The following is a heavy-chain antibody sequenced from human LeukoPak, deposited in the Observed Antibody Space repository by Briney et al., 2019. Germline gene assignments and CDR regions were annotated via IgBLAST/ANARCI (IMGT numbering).Heavy chain of an antibody. J-gene: IGHJ4*02. V-gene: IGHV5-51*03. CDR1: GYSFTSYW. CDR3: AIPLFQETTFFDY. CDR2: IYPGDSDT. D-gene: IGHD4-17*01. Sequence: PGESLKISCKGSGYSFTSYWIGWVRQMPGEGLEWMGIIYPGDSDTRYSPFLEGQVTITADQSISTAYLQCSGLKASETAMYYCAIPLFQETTFFDYWGQGTLVTVSS.